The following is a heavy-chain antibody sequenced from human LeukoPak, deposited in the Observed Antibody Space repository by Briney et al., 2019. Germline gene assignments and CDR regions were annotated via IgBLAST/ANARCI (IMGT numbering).Heavy chain of an antibody. J-gene: IGHJ4*02. D-gene: IGHD3-22*01. CDR1: GYTFTSYG. V-gene: IGHV1-18*01. CDR2: ISAYNGNT. CDR3: ARDWGYYDSSGYNY. Sequence: GASVTVSCKASGYTFTSYGISWVRQAPGQGLEWMGWISAYNGNTNHAQKLQGRVTMTTDTSTSTAYMELRSLRSDDTAVYYCARDWGYYDSSGYNYWGQGTLVTVSS.